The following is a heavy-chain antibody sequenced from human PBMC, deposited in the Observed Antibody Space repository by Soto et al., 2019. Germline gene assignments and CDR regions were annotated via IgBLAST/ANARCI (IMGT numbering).Heavy chain of an antibody. CDR1: GYTFTSYD. D-gene: IGHD3-3*01. CDR3: ARGVFGVVIIAYYYYGMDV. Sequence: ASVKVSCNASGYTFTSYDINWVRQATGQGLEWMGWMNPNSGNTGYAQKFQGRVTMTRNTSISTAYMELSSLRSEDTAVYYCARGVFGVVIIAYYYYGMDVWGQGTTVTVSS. V-gene: IGHV1-8*01. J-gene: IGHJ6*02. CDR2: MNPNSGNT.